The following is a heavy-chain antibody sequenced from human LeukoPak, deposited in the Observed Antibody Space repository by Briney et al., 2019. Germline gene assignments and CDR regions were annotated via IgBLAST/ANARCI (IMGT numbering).Heavy chain of an antibody. CDR1: GFIFSSYA. Sequence: GGSLRLSCAASGFIFSSYAMHWVRQAPGKGLKWVAVISYDGTNKYYADSVKGRFTISRDNSENTLYLQMNSLRAEDTAVYYCARDLVGPGYYFDYWGQGTLVTVSS. D-gene: IGHD1-26*01. V-gene: IGHV3-30-3*01. CDR3: ARDLVGPGYYFDY. J-gene: IGHJ4*02. CDR2: ISYDGTNK.